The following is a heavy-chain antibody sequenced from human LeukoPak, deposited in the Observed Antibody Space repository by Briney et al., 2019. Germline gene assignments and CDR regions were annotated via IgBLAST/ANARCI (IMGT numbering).Heavy chain of an antibody. D-gene: IGHD3-3*01. Sequence: SETLSLTCTVSGGSISSGGYYWSWLRQHPGKGLAWIGYIYYSGSTYYNPSLKSRVTISVDTSKNQFSLKLSSVTAADTAVYYCARFGVAAYNFDYWGQGTLVTVSS. CDR1: GGSISSGGYY. J-gene: IGHJ4*02. CDR3: ARFGVAAYNFDY. V-gene: IGHV4-31*03. CDR2: IYYSGST.